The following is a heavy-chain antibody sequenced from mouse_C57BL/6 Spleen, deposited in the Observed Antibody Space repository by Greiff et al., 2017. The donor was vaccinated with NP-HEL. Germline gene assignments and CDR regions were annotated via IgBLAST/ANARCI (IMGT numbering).Heavy chain of an antibody. Sequence: EVQLQESVAELVRPGASVKLSCTASGFNIKNTYMHWVKQRPEQGLEWIGRIDPANGNTKYAPKFQGKATITADTSSNTAYLQLSSLTSEDTAIYYCASMVTTKGANFDVWGTGTTVTVSS. CDR2: IDPANGNT. CDR3: ASMVTTKGANFDV. D-gene: IGHD2-2*01. V-gene: IGHV14-3*01. J-gene: IGHJ1*03. CDR1: GFNIKNTY.